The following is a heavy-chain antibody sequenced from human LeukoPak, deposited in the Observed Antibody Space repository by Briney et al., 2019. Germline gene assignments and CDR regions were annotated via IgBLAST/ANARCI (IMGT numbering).Heavy chain of an antibody. Sequence: PSETLSLTCTVSGGSISSSSYYWGWIRQPPGKGLEWIGSIYYSGSTYYNPSLKSRVTISVDTSKNQFSLKLSSVTAADTAVYYCARVARDGAFDYWGQGTLVTVSS. CDR2: IYYSGST. CDR1: GGSISSSSYY. CDR3: ARVARDGAFDY. V-gene: IGHV4-39*07. J-gene: IGHJ4*02. D-gene: IGHD5-24*01.